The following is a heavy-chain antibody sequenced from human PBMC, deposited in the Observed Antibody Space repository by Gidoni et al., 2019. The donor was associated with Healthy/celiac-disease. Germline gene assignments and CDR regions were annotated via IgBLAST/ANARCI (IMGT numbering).Heavy chain of an antibody. Sequence: QVQLQSSGPGLVQPSDTLSLTCTVSGGSLSSYYWCWIRQPPGKGLEWSGYIYYSGSTNYNPSLKGRVTISVDTSKNQFSLKLSSVTAADTAVYYCARSRAVAQDYYFDYWGQGTLVTVSS. V-gene: IGHV4-59*01. CDR1: GGSLSSYY. CDR2: IYYSGST. CDR3: ARSRAVAQDYYFDY. J-gene: IGHJ4*02. D-gene: IGHD6-19*01.